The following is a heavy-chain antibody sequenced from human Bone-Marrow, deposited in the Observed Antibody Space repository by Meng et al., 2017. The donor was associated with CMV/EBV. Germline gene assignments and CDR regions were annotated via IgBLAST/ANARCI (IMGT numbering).Heavy chain of an antibody. CDR2: INPNRGGT. CDR1: EYTFTGYY. Sequence: QVQMGHSGARVKKPGDEVKVSCKASEYTFTGYYMHWVRQAPGQGIEWMGWINPNRGGTNYAQKFQGRVTRTRDTSISTAYMELSRLRSDDTAVYYCAREGGSIGGWFDPWGQGTLVTVSS. V-gene: IGHV1-2*02. J-gene: IGHJ5*02. CDR3: AREGGSIGGWFDP. D-gene: IGHD3-16*01.